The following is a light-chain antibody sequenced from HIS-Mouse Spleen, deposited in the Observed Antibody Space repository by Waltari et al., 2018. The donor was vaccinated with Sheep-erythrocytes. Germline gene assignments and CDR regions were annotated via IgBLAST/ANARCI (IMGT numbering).Light chain of an antibody. CDR2: EGS. CDR1: SSDVGSYNL. J-gene: IGLJ3*02. CDR3: CSYAGSSTPWV. Sequence: QSALTQPASVSGSPGQSITISCTGTSSDVGSYNLVSWYQQHPGKAPKLRIYEGSKRPSGVVNRCSGSKAGNTASLTISGLQAEDEADYYCCSYAGSSTPWVFGGGTKLTVL. V-gene: IGLV2-23*01.